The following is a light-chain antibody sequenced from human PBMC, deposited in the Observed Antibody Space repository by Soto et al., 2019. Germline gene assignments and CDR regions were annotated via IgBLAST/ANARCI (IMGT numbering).Light chain of an antibody. CDR1: QSVSSNY. CDR3: QQYGSSYPWT. CDR2: GAS. Sequence: EVVLTQSPDTLSLSPGERATVSCRASQSVSSNYLAWYLQKPGQAPRLLIYGASSRATGIPDRFSGSGSGTDFTLTIRRLEPEDFAVYYCQQYGSSYPWTFGQGTKVDIK. V-gene: IGKV3-20*01. J-gene: IGKJ1*01.